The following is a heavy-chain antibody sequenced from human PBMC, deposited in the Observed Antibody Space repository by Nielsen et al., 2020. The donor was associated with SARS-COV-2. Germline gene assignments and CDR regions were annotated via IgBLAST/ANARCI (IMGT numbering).Heavy chain of an antibody. D-gene: IGHD4-23*01. CDR1: GFTFSDFP. Sequence: SLKISCAASGFTFSDFPMHWVRQAPGMGLEWVSGISWNSGSIGYADSVKGRFTISRDNAKNSLYLQMNSLRAEDTALYYCAKIGVATVAYWGQGTLVTVSS. V-gene: IGHV3-9*01. CDR3: AKIGVATVAY. CDR2: ISWNSGSI. J-gene: IGHJ4*02.